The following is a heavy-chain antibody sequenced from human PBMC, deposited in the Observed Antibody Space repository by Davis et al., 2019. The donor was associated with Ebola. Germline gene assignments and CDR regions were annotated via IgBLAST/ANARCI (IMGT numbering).Heavy chain of an antibody. D-gene: IGHD3-10*01. CDR2: ISSSSSYI. CDR3: ARARGPGYFDY. J-gene: IGHJ4*02. CDR1: GFTVSSNY. V-gene: IGHV3-21*01. Sequence: GESLKISCAASGFTVSSNYMSWVRQAPGKGLEWVSSISSSSSYIYYADSVKGRFTISRDNAKNSLYLQMNSLRAEDTAVYYCARARGPGYFDYWGQGTLVTVSS.